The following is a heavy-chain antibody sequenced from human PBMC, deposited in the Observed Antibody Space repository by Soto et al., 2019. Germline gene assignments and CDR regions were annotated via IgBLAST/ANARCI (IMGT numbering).Heavy chain of an antibody. CDR1: GGSFSGYY. CDR2: INHSGST. Sequence: SSETLSLTCAVYGGSFSGYYWSWIRQPPGKGLEWIGEINHSGSTNYNPSLKSRVTISVDTSKNQFSLKLSSVTAADTAVYYCARVSAAAGTPWDYWGQGTLVTVSS. V-gene: IGHV4-34*01. D-gene: IGHD6-13*01. CDR3: ARVSAAAGTPWDY. J-gene: IGHJ4*02.